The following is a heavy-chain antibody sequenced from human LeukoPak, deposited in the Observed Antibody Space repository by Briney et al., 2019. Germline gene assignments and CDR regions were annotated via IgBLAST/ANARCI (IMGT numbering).Heavy chain of an antibody. J-gene: IGHJ4*02. V-gene: IGHV6-1*01. Sequence: SQTLSLTCAISGDSVSSNSAARNWIRQSPSRGLEWLGRTYHTSKWYNDYAVSVKSRITINPDTSKNQFSLQLRSVTPEDTAVYYCARDLPPGAAGVTGPFDYWGQGTLVTVSA. CDR3: ARDLPPGAAGVTGPFDY. CDR1: GDSVSSNSAA. D-gene: IGHD6-13*01. CDR2: TYHTSKWYN.